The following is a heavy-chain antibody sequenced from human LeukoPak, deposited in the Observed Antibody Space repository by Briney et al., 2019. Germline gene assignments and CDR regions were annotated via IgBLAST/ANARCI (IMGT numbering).Heavy chain of an antibody. CDR3: AKEQGYRYGYDY. V-gene: IGHV3-23*01. Sequence: PGGSLRLSCAASGFTFSSYAMSWVRQAPGKGLEWVSAISGSGGSTYYADSVKGRFTISRDNSKNTLYLQMNSIRAEDTAVYHCAKEQGYRYGYDYWGQGTLAPVSS. CDR2: ISGSGGST. CDR1: GFTFSSYA. D-gene: IGHD5-18*01. J-gene: IGHJ4*02.